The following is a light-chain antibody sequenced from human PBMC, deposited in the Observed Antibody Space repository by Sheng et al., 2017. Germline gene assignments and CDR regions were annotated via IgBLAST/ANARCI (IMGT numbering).Light chain of an antibody. J-gene: IGLJ3*02. CDR3: QAWDSSTVV. CDR1: KVGGINY. CDR2: QDS. Sequence: SYALTQPPAVSVSAGQTVTITCSGDKVGGINYVSWYQQKPGQSPVVVIYQDSKRPSGIPERFXGSISGNTATLRISGAQALDEADFFCQAWDSSTVVFGVGTKLTVL. V-gene: IGLV3-1*01.